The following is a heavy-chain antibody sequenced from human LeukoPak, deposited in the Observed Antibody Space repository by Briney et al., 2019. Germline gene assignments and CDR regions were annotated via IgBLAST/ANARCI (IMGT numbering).Heavy chain of an antibody. CDR2: CDSDGSGT. V-gene: IGHV3-74*01. D-gene: IGHD3-16*01. CDR3: ATSSVWGGAFNI. CDR1: GFIFSSYS. J-gene: IGHJ3*02. Sequence: PGGSLRLSCAASGFIFSSYSMSWVRQAPGRGLMWVSRCDSDGSGTTYVDSVKGRFTVSRDNAKNTLYLQMSSLRAEDTAVYYCATSSVWGGAFNIWGQGTMVTVSS.